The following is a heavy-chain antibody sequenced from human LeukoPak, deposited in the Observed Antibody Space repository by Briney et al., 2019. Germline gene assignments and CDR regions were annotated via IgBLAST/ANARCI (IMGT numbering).Heavy chain of an antibody. Sequence: GGSLRLSCAASGFTFDTYWMSWVRQAPGKGLEWVANIKQDGSEKDYVDSVKGRFTISRDNSKSMLYLQMNSLRAEDTALYYCAKDYTGSSDNWGQGTLVTVSS. D-gene: IGHD2-15*01. J-gene: IGHJ4*02. CDR2: IKQDGSEK. CDR1: GFTFDTYW. CDR3: AKDYTGSSDN. V-gene: IGHV3-7*03.